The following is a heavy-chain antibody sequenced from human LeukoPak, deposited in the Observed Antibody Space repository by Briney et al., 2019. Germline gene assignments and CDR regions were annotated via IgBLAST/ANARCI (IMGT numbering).Heavy chain of an antibody. J-gene: IGHJ4*02. D-gene: IGHD3-16*01. CDR1: GYNFSSYY. CDR2: LNPSRGTT. Sequence: ASVKVSCKASGYNFSSYYIQWVRQDPGQGLEWMGLLNPSRGTTAYAPKFQGRVTMTRDTSSNTVYMELRGLRSDDTAIYYCARDATRGIGGSYDLDFWGQRSLVTVSS. V-gene: IGHV1-46*01. CDR3: ARDATRGIGGSYDLDF.